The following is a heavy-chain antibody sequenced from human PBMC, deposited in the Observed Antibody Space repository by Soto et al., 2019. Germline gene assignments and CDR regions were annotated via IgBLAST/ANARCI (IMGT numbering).Heavy chain of an antibody. J-gene: IGHJ4*02. V-gene: IGHV1-18*01. CDR2: ISAYNGNT. CDR1: GYTFTSYG. CDR3: AREGDSYGILGY. D-gene: IGHD5-18*01. Sequence: ASVKVSCKASGYTFTSYGIGWVRQAPGQGLEWMGWISAYNGNTNYAQSLQGRVTITTDPSTSTAYMELRSLRSDDTAVYYCAREGDSYGILGYWGQGTPVTVSS.